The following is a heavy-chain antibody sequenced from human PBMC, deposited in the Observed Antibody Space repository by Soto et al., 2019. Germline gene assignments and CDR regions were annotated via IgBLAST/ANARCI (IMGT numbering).Heavy chain of an antibody. CDR1: GYTFTSYY. CDR3: ARAEYSSGRDYYYYGMDV. J-gene: IGHJ6*02. Sequence: GASVKVSCKASGYTFTSYYMHWVRQAPGQGLEWMGIINPSGGSTSYAQKFQGRVTMTRDTSTSTVYMELSSLRSEDTAVYYCARAEYSSGRDYYYYGMDVWGQGTTVTVSS. D-gene: IGHD6-19*01. CDR2: INPSGGST. V-gene: IGHV1-46*01.